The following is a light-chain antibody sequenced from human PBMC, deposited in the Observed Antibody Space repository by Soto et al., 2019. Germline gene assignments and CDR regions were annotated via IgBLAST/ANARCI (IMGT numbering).Light chain of an antibody. CDR2: GTS. CDR1: QSVSSSY. J-gene: IGKJ1*01. Sequence: IVLTQSPGTLSLSPGERATLSCRASQSVSSSYLAWSQQKPGQAPRLLIYGTSTRATGIPDRFGGSGSGTDFTLTISRLEPEDFAMYYCHQYGSSSWTFGQGTKVDIK. CDR3: HQYGSSSWT. V-gene: IGKV3-20*01.